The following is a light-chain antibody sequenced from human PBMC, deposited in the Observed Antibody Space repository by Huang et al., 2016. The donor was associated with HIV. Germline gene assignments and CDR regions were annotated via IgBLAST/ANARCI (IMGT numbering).Light chain of an antibody. CDR1: QTISTF. V-gene: IGKV3-11*01. CDR2: DAS. CDR3: QERYNWPLT. Sequence: EIVLTQSPATLSLSPGDRATLSCRANQTISTFLAWYQQKPGQTPRRLIYDASSRAAGIPVRFSGSGSGTDFTLTISSLEPEDFAVYYCQERYNWPLTFGPGTKVDVK. J-gene: IGKJ3*01.